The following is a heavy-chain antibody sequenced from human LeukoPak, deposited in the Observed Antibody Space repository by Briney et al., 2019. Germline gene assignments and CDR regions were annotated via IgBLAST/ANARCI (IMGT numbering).Heavy chain of an antibody. CDR1: GGSFSGYY. CDR3: ARDVRYYYYYYMDV. D-gene: IGHD6-6*01. CDR2: INHIGST. Sequence: PSETLSLTCAVYGGSFSGYYWSWIRQPPGKGLDWIGEINHIGSTNYNPSLKSRVTISVDTSKNQFSLKLSSVTAADTAVYYCARDVRYYYYYYMDVWGKGTTVTVSS. V-gene: IGHV4-34*01. J-gene: IGHJ6*03.